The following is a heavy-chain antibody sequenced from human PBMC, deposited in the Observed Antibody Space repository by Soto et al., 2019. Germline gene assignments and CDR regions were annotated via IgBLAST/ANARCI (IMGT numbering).Heavy chain of an antibody. CDR3: APQWELKA. Sequence: QVQLVESGGGVVQPGRSLRLSCAASGFTFSSYGMHWVRQAPGKGLEWVAVISYDGSNKYYADSVKGRFPISRDNSKNTLYLQMNSLRAEDTAVYYCAPQWELKAWGQGTLVTVSS. J-gene: IGHJ5*02. CDR2: ISYDGSNK. CDR1: GFTFSSYG. D-gene: IGHD1-26*01. V-gene: IGHV3-30*03.